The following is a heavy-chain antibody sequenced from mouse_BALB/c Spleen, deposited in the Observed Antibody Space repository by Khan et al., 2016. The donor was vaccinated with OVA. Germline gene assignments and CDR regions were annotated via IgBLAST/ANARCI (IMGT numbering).Heavy chain of an antibody. D-gene: IGHD1-1*01. J-gene: IGHJ4*01. V-gene: IGHV1S132*01. CDR3: ARSDYGSTYAMDY. Sequence: QVQLKQSGAELVRPGASVKLSCKTSGYIFTSYWIHWVKQRPGQGLAWIARIYPGTGTTYYNEKFKDKATLTADKSSSTAYMQLSSLNSEDSAVYLCARSDYGSTYAMDYWGQGTSVTVSS. CDR1: GYIFTSYW. CDR2: IYPGTGTT.